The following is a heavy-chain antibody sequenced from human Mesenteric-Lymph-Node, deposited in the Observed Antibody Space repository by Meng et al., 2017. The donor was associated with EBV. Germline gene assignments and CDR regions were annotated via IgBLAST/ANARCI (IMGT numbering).Heavy chain of an antibody. CDR3: ARDGSWPPNYFDY. Sequence: QVQLVESWAEVKKPGASVKVSCKASGYTFPSYDINWVRQATGQGLEWMGWMNPNSGNTGYAQKFQGRLTMTWNTSISTAYMELSSLRSEDTAVYYCARDGSWPPNYFDYWGQGTLVTVSS. CDR2: MNPNSGNT. J-gene: IGHJ4*02. CDR1: GYTFPSYD. D-gene: IGHD6-13*01. V-gene: IGHV1-8*01.